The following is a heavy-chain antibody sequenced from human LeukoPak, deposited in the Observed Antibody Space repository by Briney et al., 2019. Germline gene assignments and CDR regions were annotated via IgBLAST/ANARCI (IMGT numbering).Heavy chain of an antibody. CDR3: ARDSGSNPGY. J-gene: IGHJ4*02. CDR1: GGSISSGDW. CDR2: IYHTGTT. D-gene: IGHD6-13*01. V-gene: IGHV4-4*02. Sequence: SGTLSLTCAVSGGSISSGDWWSWVRQPPGKGLEWIGEIYHTGTTNYNPSLQSRVTIPVDKSKNQFSLTLSSVTAADTAVYYCARDSGSNPGYWGQGTLVTVSS.